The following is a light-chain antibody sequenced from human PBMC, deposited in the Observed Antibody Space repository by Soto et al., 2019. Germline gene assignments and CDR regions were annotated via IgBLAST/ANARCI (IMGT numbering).Light chain of an antibody. J-gene: IGKJ2*01. CDR3: QQYGSSPNT. V-gene: IGKV3-20*01. Sequence: EIVLTQSAGTLSLSPGERATLSCRASQSVSSSYLAWYQQKPGQAPRLLIYGASSRATGIPDRFSGSGSGTDVTLTISRLEPEDFALYYCQQYGSSPNTFGQGTKLEIK. CDR1: QSVSSSY. CDR2: GAS.